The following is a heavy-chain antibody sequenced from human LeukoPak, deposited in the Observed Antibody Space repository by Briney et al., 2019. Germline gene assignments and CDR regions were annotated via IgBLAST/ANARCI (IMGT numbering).Heavy chain of an antibody. CDR3: ARSILYSSAEGAFDI. J-gene: IGHJ3*02. CDR2: ISGSGDST. CDR1: GFTFSNYA. D-gene: IGHD6-25*01. V-gene: IGHV3-23*01. Sequence: PGGSLRLSCAASGFTFSNYAMSWVRQAPGKGLEWVSGISGSGDSTYHADFVKGRFTISRDNSKNTLDLQMNSLRAVDTAVYYCARSILYSSAEGAFDIWGQGTMVTVSS.